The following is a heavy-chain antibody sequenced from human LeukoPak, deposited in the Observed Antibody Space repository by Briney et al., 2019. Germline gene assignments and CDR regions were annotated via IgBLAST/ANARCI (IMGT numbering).Heavy chain of an antibody. J-gene: IGHJ4*02. D-gene: IGHD6-13*01. V-gene: IGHV3-15*01. CDR3: TTEASSWYVY. CDR1: GFTLSDYY. Sequence: GGSLRLSCAASGFTLSDYYMSWVRQAPGKGLEWVGRIKSKTDGGTTDYAAPVKGRFTISRDDSKNTLYLQMNSLKTEDTAVYYCTTEASSWYVYWGQGTLVTVSS. CDR2: IKSKTDGGTT.